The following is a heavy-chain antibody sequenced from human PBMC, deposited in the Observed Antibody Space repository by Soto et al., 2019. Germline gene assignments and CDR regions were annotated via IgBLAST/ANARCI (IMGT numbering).Heavy chain of an antibody. J-gene: IGHJ4*02. D-gene: IGHD2-2*01. CDR2: IIPILGIA. Sequence: QVQLVQSGAEVKKPGSSVKVSCKASGGTFSSYTISWVRQAPGQGLEWMGRIIPILGIANYAQKFQGRVTITADKSTSTAYMELSSLRSEDTAVYYCARDEGYCSSTGCPIDYWGQGTLVTVSS. V-gene: IGHV1-69*08. CDR3: ARDEGYCSSTGCPIDY. CDR1: GGTFSSYT.